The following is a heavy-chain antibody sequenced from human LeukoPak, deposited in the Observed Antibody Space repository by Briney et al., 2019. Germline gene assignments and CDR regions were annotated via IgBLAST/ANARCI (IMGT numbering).Heavy chain of an antibody. V-gene: IGHV3-23*01. J-gene: IGHJ4*02. CDR1: GFTFSSYA. CDR2: ISGSGGST. CDR3: AKDTRRPSRAIDY. D-gene: IGHD5-12*01. Sequence: GGSLRLSCAASGFTFSSYAMSWVRQAPGKGLEWVSAISGSGGSTYYADSVKGRFTISRDSSKNTLYLQMNSLRAEDTAVYYCAKDTRRPSRAIDYWGQGTLVTVSS.